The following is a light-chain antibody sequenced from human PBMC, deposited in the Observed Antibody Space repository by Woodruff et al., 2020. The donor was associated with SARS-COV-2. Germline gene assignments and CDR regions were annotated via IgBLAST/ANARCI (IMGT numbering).Light chain of an antibody. CDR2: VNN. CDR3: AAWDDSLSDVV. J-gene: IGLJ2*01. Sequence: NTVYWYQQLPGAAPKLLFYVNNQGPSGVPDRLSGSKSGSSASLAISGLRSEDEADYYCAAWDDSLSDVVFGVGTKLT. CDR1: NT. V-gene: IGLV1-47*01.